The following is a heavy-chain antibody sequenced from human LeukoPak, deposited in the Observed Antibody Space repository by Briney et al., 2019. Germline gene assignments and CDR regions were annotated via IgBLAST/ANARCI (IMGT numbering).Heavy chain of an antibody. V-gene: IGHV4-39*01. J-gene: IGHJ4*02. CDR1: GDSISSSNYY. D-gene: IGHD6-19*01. CDR3: ARQGRDTTSGWPGQSEKYFAS. CDR2: IYYTGDA. Sequence: SETLSLTCTVSGDSISSSNYYWGWIRQPPGKGLEWIGSIYYTGDAFYNPSLKSRVTISVDTSKTHFSLRLSSVTAADTAVYFCARQGRDTTSGWPGQSEKYFASWGRGTLVTVSS.